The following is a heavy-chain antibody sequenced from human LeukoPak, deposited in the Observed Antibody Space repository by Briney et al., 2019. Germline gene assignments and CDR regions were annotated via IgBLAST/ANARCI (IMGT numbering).Heavy chain of an antibody. D-gene: IGHD2/OR15-2a*01. J-gene: IGHJ4*02. CDR2: IWYEERTK. V-gene: IGHV3-33*06. CDR3: AKEGIYLKSSLED. Sequence: PGGSLRLSCTASGFTFSSYGMHWVRQAPGNGLEWVATIWYEERTKCYIDSVKGRFTISRDNSKNTFYLQMNSLRVDDTAIYYCAKEGIYLKSSLEDWGQGTPVTVSS. CDR1: GFTFSSYG.